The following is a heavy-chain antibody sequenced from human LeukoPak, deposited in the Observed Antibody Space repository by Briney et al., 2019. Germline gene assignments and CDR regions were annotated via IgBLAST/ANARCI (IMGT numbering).Heavy chain of an antibody. J-gene: IGHJ4*02. D-gene: IGHD3-3*01. CDR1: GFTFSSYA. V-gene: IGHV3-23*01. Sequence: PGGSLRLSCAASGFTFSSYAMSWVRQAPGKGLEWVSAISGSGGSTYYADSVKGRFTISRDNSKNTLYLQMNSLRAEDTAVYYCAKSLRFLEWLPGGDFDYWGQGTLVTVSS. CDR3: AKSLRFLEWLPGGDFDY. CDR2: ISGSGGST.